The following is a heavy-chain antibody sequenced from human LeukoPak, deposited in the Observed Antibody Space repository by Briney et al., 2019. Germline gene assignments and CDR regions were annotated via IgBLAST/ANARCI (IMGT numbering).Heavy chain of an antibody. CDR1: GGSISSYY. J-gene: IGHJ4*02. Sequence: SETLSLTCTVSGGSISSYYWSWIRQPPGKGLEWIGYIYYSGSTNYIPSLKSRVTISVDTSKNQFSLKLSSVTAADTAVYYCARGSSGYYYFLDYWGQGTLVTVSS. CDR2: IYYSGST. V-gene: IGHV4-59*01. CDR3: ARGSSGYYYFLDY. D-gene: IGHD3-22*01.